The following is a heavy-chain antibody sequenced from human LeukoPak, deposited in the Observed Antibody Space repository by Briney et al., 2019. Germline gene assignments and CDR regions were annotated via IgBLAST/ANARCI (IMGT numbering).Heavy chain of an antibody. Sequence: SETLSLTCTVSGGSISSVEYYWSWIRQPPGKGLEWIGYIYYSGSTSYNPSLRSRVTISVDTSQNQFSLNRSSVTAADTAVYYCARYSRATGKLDYWGQGTLVTVSS. D-gene: IGHD5-24*01. CDR1: GGSISSVEYY. V-gene: IGHV4-30-4*01. CDR2: IYYSGST. J-gene: IGHJ4*02. CDR3: ARYSRATGKLDY.